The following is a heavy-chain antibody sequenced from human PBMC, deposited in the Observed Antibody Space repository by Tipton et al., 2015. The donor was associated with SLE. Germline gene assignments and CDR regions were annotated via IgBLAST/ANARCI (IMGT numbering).Heavy chain of an antibody. CDR2: IYYSGST. CDR3: ARQVTNRWHVVWFDP. CDR1: GGSISSSSYY. D-gene: IGHD2-15*01. Sequence: TLSLTCTVSGGSISSSSYYWGWIRQPPGKGLEWIGSIYYSGSTYYNPSLKSRVTISEDTSKNQFSLKLSSVTAADTAVYYCARQVTNRWHVVWFDPWGQGTLVTVSS. J-gene: IGHJ5*02. V-gene: IGHV4-39*01.